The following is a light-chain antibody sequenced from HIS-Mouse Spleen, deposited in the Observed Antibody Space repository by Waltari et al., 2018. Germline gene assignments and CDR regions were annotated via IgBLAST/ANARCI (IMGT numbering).Light chain of an antibody. CDR3: SSYTSSSTPYV. CDR1: SSDVGGYNY. CDR2: EVS. V-gene: IGLV2-14*01. Sequence: QSALTQPASVSGSPGQSITISCTGTSSDVGGYNYVSWYQQHPGKAPKLMIYEVSNRPTGVSNRFSGSKPGNTASLTIPGLQAEDEADYYCSSYTSSSTPYVFGTGTKVTVL. J-gene: IGLJ1*01.